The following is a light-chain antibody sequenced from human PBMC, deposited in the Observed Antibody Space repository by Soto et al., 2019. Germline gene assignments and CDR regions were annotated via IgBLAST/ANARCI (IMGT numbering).Light chain of an antibody. CDR1: QNISTY. Sequence: DIQVTQSPSSLSASVGDRVTITCRASQNISTYLNWYQQRPGKPPKLLIHTASTLQSGVPSRFSGSGSGTDFTLTISSLQPEDFATYYCQQTSSTLDSFGQGTKLEIK. CDR3: QQTSSTLDS. CDR2: TAS. V-gene: IGKV1-39*01. J-gene: IGKJ2*03.